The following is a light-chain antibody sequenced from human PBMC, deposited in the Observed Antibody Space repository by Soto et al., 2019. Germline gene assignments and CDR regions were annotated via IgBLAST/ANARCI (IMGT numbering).Light chain of an antibody. V-gene: IGLV2-14*01. CDR2: EVS. CDR3: CSYTTRSTLV. CDR1: SSDVGAYNH. J-gene: IGLJ1*01. Sequence: QSVLTQPASVSGSPGQSITISCTGTSSDVGAYNHVSWYQQHPGKAPQPIIYEVSNRPSGLSNRFSASKSGNTASLTISGLQAEDGAHYYCCSYTTRSTLVFGTGTKVTVL.